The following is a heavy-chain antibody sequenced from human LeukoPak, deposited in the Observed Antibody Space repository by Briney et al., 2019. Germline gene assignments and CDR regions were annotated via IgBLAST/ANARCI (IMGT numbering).Heavy chain of an antibody. CDR2: IWYDGSNK. V-gene: IGHV3-33*01. D-gene: IGHD5-12*01. CDR3: ARRGFLGYSGYDTDY. J-gene: IGHJ4*02. Sequence: GGSLRLSCAASGFTFSSYGMHWVRQAPGKGLEWVAVIWYDGSNKYYADSVKGRFTISRDNSKNTLYLQMNSLRAEDTAVYYCARRGFLGYSGYDTDYWGQGTLVTVSS. CDR1: GFTFSSYG.